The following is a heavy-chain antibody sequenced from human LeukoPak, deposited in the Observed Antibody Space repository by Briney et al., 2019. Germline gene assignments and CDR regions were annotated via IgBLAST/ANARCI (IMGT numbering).Heavy chain of an antibody. V-gene: IGHV4-4*07. Sequence: PSETLSLTCTVSGGSISSYYWSWIRQSAGKGLEWIGRIYTSGSTNYNPSLKSRVTMSVDTSKNQFSLKLSSVTAADTAVYYCARDFLSSGWYPWFDPWGQGTLVTVSS. CDR1: GGSISSYY. CDR3: ARDFLSSGWYPWFDP. J-gene: IGHJ5*02. CDR2: IYTSGST. D-gene: IGHD6-19*01.